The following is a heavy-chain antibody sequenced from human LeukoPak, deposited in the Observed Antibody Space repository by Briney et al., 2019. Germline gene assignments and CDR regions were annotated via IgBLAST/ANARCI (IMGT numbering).Heavy chain of an antibody. V-gene: IGHV3-30*02. CDR3: VRPDYYDSSGYLSYFDY. CDR1: GFTFSSYG. CDR2: IWYDGSNK. Sequence: TGGSLRLSCAASGFTFSSYGMHWVRQAPGKGLEWVAVIWYDGSNKYYADSVKGRFTISRDNSKNMLYLQMSSLRAEDTAVYYCVRPDYYDSSGYLSYFDYWGQGTLVTVSS. D-gene: IGHD3-22*01. J-gene: IGHJ4*02.